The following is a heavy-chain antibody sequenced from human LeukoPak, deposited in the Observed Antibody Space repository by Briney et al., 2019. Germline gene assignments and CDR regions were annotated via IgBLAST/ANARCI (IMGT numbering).Heavy chain of an antibody. CDR3: ARDGWEPT. V-gene: IGHV3-9*01. Sequence: PGGSLRLSCAASGFTFDDYAMHWVRQAPGKGLEWVSGISWNSGSIGYADSVKGRFTISRDNAKNSLYLQMNSLRAEDTAVYYCARDGWEPTWGQGTLVTVSS. D-gene: IGHD1-26*01. CDR1: GFTFDDYA. CDR2: ISWNSGSI. J-gene: IGHJ4*02.